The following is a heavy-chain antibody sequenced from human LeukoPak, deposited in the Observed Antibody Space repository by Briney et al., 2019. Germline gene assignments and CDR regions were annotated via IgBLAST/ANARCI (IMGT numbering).Heavy chain of an antibody. CDR2: INTDNGNA. J-gene: IGHJ5*02. D-gene: IGHD3-10*01. V-gene: IGHV1-18*01. CDR1: GYNFSNYS. Sequence: ASVKASCKPSGYNFSNYSISWVRQAPGQGLEWMGWINTDNGNANYAQKVQDRVTLTTDTSTNMAYMELRSLTGDDTAVYYCASLYGSGPKWSDPWGQGTLVTVSS. CDR3: ASLYGSGPKWSDP.